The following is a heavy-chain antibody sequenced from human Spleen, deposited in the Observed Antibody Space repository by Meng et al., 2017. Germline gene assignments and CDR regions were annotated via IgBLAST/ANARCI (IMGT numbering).Heavy chain of an antibody. CDR2: ISSSSSYI. D-gene: IGHD6-19*01. CDR3: ARDPSAGGSGWYAMVDY. V-gene: IGHV3-21*01. Sequence: GGSLRLSCAASGFTFSSYSMNWVRQAPGKGLEWVSSISSSSSYIYYADSVKGRFTISRDNAKNSLYLQMNSLRAEDTAVYYCARDPSAGGSGWYAMVDYWGQGTLVTVSS. CDR1: GFTFSSYS. J-gene: IGHJ4*02.